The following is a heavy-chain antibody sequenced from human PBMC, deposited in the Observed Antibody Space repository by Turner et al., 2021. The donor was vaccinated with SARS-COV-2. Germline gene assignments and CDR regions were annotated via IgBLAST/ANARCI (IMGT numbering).Heavy chain of an antibody. Sequence: HVQLVQSGAEVKKPGASVKVSCKAFGYTFTSYDINWVRQATGQGLEWMGWMNPNSGNTVDAQKFQGRVNMTRNTSISAAYVELGRLRSEDAAGYYCARVGVGATEYMDVWGKGTTVTVSS. CDR2: MNPNSGNT. D-gene: IGHD1-26*01. CDR3: ARVGVGATEYMDV. J-gene: IGHJ6*03. CDR1: GYTFTSYD. V-gene: IGHV1-8*02.